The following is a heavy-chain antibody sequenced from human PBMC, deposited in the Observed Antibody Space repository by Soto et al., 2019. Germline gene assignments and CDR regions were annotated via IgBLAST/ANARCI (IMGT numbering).Heavy chain of an antibody. CDR2: ISGSSTTI. Sequence: EVQLVESGGGLVQPGGSLRLSCAASGFTFSSYSMNWVRQAPGKGLEWVSYISGSSTTIYHADSGKGRFTISRDNAKNSLYLQMNSLRAEDTAVYYCARFPHGDYFDYWGQGTLVTVSS. D-gene: IGHD4-17*01. CDR3: ARFPHGDYFDY. CDR1: GFTFSSYS. J-gene: IGHJ4*02. V-gene: IGHV3-48*01.